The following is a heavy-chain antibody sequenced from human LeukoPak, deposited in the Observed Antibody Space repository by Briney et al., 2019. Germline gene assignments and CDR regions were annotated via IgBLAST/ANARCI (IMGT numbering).Heavy chain of an antibody. D-gene: IGHD6-19*01. Sequence: ASVKVSCKASGYTFTSYYMHWVRQAPGQGLERMGIINPSGGSTSYAQKFQGRVTMTRDMSTSTVYMELSRLRSDDTAVYYCARAVAVAGIRPGGYWGQGTLVTVSS. J-gene: IGHJ4*02. CDR1: GYTFTSYY. CDR3: ARAVAVAGIRPGGY. V-gene: IGHV1-46*01. CDR2: INPSGGST.